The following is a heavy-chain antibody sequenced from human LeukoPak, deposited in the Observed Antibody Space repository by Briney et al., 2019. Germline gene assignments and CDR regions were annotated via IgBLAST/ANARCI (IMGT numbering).Heavy chain of an antibody. CDR1: GFTFGDYA. D-gene: IGHD2-15*01. V-gene: IGHV3-49*04. Sequence: GGSLRLSCTASGFTFGDYAMSWVRQAPGKGLEWVGIIRSKAYGGTTEYAASVKGRFTISRDDSKSIAYLQMNSLRTEDTAVYYCTRVHCSGGSCFDYWGQGTLVTVSS. J-gene: IGHJ4*02. CDR2: IRSKAYGGTT. CDR3: TRVHCSGGSCFDY.